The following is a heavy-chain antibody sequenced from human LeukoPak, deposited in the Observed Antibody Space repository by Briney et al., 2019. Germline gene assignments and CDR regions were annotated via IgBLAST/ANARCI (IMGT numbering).Heavy chain of an antibody. D-gene: IGHD6-13*01. CDR3: ARHVYSSSPFDY. V-gene: IGHV4-59*08. J-gene: IGHJ4*02. CDR2: IYYSGST. Sequence: SETLSLTCTVSGGSISSYSWSWIRQPPGEGLEWIGYIYYSGSTNYNPSLRSRITISVDTSKNQFSLKLSSVTTADTAIYYCARHVYSSSPFDYWGQGTLVTVSS. CDR1: GGSISSYS.